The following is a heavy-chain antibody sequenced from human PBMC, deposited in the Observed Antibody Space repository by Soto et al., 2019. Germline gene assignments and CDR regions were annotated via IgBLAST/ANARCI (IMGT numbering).Heavy chain of an antibody. J-gene: IGHJ1*01. CDR1: GGTFSSYT. V-gene: IGHV1-69*02. Sequence: QVQLVQSGAEVKKPGSSVKVSCKASGGTFSSYTISWVRQAPGQGLEWMGMIIPILGIANYAQKFQGRVTITADKSTSTAYMELSSLRSEDTAVYYCARGGYYYDSSGYPEYFQHWGQGTLVTVSS. D-gene: IGHD3-22*01. CDR3: ARGGYYYDSSGYPEYFQH. CDR2: IIPILGIA.